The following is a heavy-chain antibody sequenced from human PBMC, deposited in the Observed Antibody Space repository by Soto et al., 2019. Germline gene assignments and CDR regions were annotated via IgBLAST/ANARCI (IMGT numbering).Heavy chain of an antibody. D-gene: IGHD2-21*02. CDR3: AREGVTEATSVSFDS. CDR1: GGGTLSNDG. V-gene: IGHV1-69*01. CDR2: TIPFFGTP. Sequence: QVHLVQSGADVRKSGSSVRVSCTASGGGTLSNDGISWVRQAPGQGLEWLGRTIPFFGTPDYSQSFQGRLTSTADASTGTVYMGLRSLKSDDTAEYYGAREGVTEATSVSFDSWGQGTLVTVSS. J-gene: IGHJ4*02.